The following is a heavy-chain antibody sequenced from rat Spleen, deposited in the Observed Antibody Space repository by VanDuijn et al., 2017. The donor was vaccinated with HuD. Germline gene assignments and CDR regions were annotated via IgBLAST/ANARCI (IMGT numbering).Heavy chain of an antibody. J-gene: IGHJ3*01. CDR2: INSAGST. Sequence: VQLQESGPGLVKPSQSLSLTCSVTGYSITSNYWAWIRKFPGNKLEWMGDINSAGSTNYNPSLKSRISITRDTSKNQFFLQVNSVTTEDTATYYCARNDGTYYYRFAYWGQGTLVTVSS. D-gene: IGHD1-12*02. V-gene: IGHV3-3*01. CDR3: ARNDGTYYYRFAY. CDR1: GYSITSNY.